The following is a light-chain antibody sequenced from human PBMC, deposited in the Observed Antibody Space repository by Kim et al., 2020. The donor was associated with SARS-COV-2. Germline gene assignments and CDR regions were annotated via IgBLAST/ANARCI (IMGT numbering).Light chain of an antibody. CDR1: QSVGSN. CDR2: GAS. V-gene: IGKV3-15*01. Sequence: EIVMTQSPATLSVSPGESATLSCRASQSVGSNLAWYQQRPGQAPRLLISGASTRATGVPARFSGSGSGTEFTLTISSPQSEDFAVYYCQQYNRWPPYIFGQGPKLEI. CDR3: QQYNRWPPYI. J-gene: IGKJ2*01.